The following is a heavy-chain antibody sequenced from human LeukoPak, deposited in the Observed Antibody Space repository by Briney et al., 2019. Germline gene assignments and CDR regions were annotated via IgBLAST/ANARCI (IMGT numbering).Heavy chain of an antibody. CDR2: INHSEST. CDR1: GVSFSGYY. CDR3: ARGAQYCSSTSCTTRNWFDP. Sequence: WETLSLTCAVYGVSFSGYYWSWIGQPPGKGREWIGEINHSESTNYNPSLKSRVTISVDTSKNQFSLKLSSVTAADTAVYYCARGAQYCSSTSCTTRNWFDPWGQGTLVTVSS. D-gene: IGHD2-2*01. J-gene: IGHJ5*02. V-gene: IGHV4-34*01.